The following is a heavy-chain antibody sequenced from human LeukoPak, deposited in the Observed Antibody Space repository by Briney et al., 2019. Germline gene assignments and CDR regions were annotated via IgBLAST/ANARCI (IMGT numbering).Heavy chain of an antibody. CDR2: IYYSGSP. CDR3: ARGLQSGSYFLGSRT. D-gene: IGHD1-26*01. Sequence: SETLSLICTVSGGSISSYYWSWVRQPPGKGLEWIGYIYYSGSPNYNPSLKSRVTISVDTSKNQCSLKLSTVTAADTAVYYCARGLQSGSYFLGSRTWGQGTLVTVSS. CDR1: GGSISSYY. J-gene: IGHJ5*02. V-gene: IGHV4-59*08.